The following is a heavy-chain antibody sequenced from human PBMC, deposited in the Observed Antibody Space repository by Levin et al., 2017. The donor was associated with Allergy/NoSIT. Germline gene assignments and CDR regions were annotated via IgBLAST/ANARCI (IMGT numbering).Heavy chain of an antibody. D-gene: IGHD4-23*01. V-gene: IGHV3-30*03. Sequence: SCAASGFTFSSYGMHWVRQAPGKGLEWVAVISYDGSNKYYADSVKGRFTISRDNSKNTLYLQMNSLRAEDTAVYYCADAVALDYWGQGTLVTVSS. J-gene: IGHJ4*02. CDR3: ADAVALDY. CDR2: ISYDGSNK. CDR1: GFTFSSYG.